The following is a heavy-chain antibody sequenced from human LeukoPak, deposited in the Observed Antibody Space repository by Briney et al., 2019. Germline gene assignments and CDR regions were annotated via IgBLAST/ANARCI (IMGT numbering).Heavy chain of an antibody. CDR1: GGSFSGYY. CDR2: INHSGST. D-gene: IGHD4-17*01. Sequence: SETLSLTCAVYGGSFSGYYWSWIRQPPRKGLEWIGEINHSGSTNYNPSLKSRVTISVDTSKNQFSLKLSAVTAADTAVYYCARVLYGDYDYWGQGTLVTVSS. CDR3: ARVLYGDYDY. J-gene: IGHJ4*02. V-gene: IGHV4-34*01.